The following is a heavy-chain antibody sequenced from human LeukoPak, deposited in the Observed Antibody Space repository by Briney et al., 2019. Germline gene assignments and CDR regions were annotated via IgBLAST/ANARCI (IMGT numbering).Heavy chain of an antibody. CDR2: INPNSGGT. CDR1: GYTFTGYY. CDR3: ARDLAGAAAGIIPLFDY. J-gene: IGHJ4*02. D-gene: IGHD6-13*01. V-gene: IGHV1-2*02. Sequence: ASVKVSCKASGYTFTGYYMHWVRQAPGQGLEWMGWINPNSGGTNYAQKLQGRVTMTTDTSTSTAYMELRSLRSDDTAVYYGARDLAGAAAGIIPLFDYWGQGTLVTVSS.